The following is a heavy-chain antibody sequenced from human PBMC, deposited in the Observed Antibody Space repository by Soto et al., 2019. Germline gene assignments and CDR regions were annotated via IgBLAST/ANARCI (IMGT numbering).Heavy chain of an antibody. V-gene: IGHV1-58*01. CDR1: GFTFTSSA. D-gene: IGHD3-22*01. J-gene: IGHJ4*02. CDR3: AAFPYDSSGYPQIDY. Sequence: SVKVSCKASGFTFTSSAVQWVRQARGQRLEWIGWIVVGSGNTNYAQKFQERVTITRDMSTSTAYMELSSLRSEDTAVYYCAAFPYDSSGYPQIDYWGQGTLVTVSS. CDR2: IVVGSGNT.